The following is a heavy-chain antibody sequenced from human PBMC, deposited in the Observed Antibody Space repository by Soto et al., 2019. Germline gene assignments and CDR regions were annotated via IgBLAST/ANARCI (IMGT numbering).Heavy chain of an antibody. V-gene: IGHV1-69*01. Sequence: QVHLVQSGAEVKKPGSSVKVSCKASGGAFSSYPINWVRQAPGQGLAWMGGIIPFCGTTHSAQKFQDRLTITADESTSTTYMELSSLRSEDTAVYYCASRPVMEGAQYCNWFEPWGQGTLVTVSS. CDR1: GGAFSSYP. D-gene: IGHD2-8*02. CDR2: IIPFCGTT. J-gene: IGHJ5*02. CDR3: ASRPVMEGAQYCNWFEP.